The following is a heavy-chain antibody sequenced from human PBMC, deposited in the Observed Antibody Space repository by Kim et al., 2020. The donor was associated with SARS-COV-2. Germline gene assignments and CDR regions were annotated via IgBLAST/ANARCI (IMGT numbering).Heavy chain of an antibody. V-gene: IGHV3-30*18. CDR2: ISYDGSNK. CDR1: GFTFSSYG. D-gene: IGHD3-10*01. J-gene: IGHJ6*02. Sequence: GGSLRLSCAASGFTFSSYGMHWVRQAPGKGLEWVAVISYDGSNKYYADSVKGRFTISRDNSKNTLYLQMNSLRAEDTAVYYCAKESGSGSYYAWTYYYYGMDGWGQGTTVTV. CDR3: AKESGSGSYYAWTYYYYGMDG.